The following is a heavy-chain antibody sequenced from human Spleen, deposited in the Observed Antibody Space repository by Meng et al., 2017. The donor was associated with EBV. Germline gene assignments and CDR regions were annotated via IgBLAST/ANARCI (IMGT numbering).Heavy chain of an antibody. CDR2: ISVYNGNT. D-gene: IGHD4-23*01. CDR3: ARKSDYGGNFYYFDN. V-gene: IGHV1-18*01. Sequence: LVQDGEEVKEPGASGKVSCKASGYTFSNYCISWVRQAPGRGLEWMGWISVYNGNTNYAQKFLARVTMTTDTSTSTAYMELRSLRSEDTAVYYCARKSDYGGNFYYFDNWGQGTLVTVSS. J-gene: IGHJ4*02. CDR1: GYTFSNYC.